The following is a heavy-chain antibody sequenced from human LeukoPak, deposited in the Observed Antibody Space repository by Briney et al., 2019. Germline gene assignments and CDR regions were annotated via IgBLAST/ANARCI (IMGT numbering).Heavy chain of an antibody. V-gene: IGHV3-30*18. Sequence: GSLRLSCAVSGFSFSSFVMHWVRQAPGKGLEWVAVISYDGSNKYYADSVKGRFTISRDIAKNTLYLQMNSLRAEDTGVYYCAKDHYWSIDYWGRGTLVTVSS. D-gene: IGHD3-3*01. CDR3: AKDHYWSIDY. CDR2: ISYDGSNK. CDR1: GFSFSSFV. J-gene: IGHJ4*02.